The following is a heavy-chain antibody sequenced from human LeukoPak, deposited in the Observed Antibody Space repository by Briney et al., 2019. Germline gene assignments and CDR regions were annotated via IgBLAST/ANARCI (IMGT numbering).Heavy chain of an antibody. CDR1: GFTFSSYA. CDR3: ARGYSYGSAYFDY. D-gene: IGHD5-18*01. J-gene: IGHJ4*02. Sequence: PGGSLRLSCAASGFTFSSYAMHWVRQAPGKGLERVAVISYDGSNKYYADSVKGRFTISRDNSKNTLYLQMNSLRAEDTAVYYCARGYSYGSAYFDYWGQGTLVTVSS. CDR2: ISYDGSNK. V-gene: IGHV3-30-3*01.